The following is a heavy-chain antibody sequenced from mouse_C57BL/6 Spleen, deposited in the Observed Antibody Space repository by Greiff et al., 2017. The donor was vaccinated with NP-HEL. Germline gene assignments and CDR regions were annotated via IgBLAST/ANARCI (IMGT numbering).Heavy chain of an antibody. J-gene: IGHJ2*01. CDR1: GYTFTSYW. D-gene: IGHD1-1*01. V-gene: IGHV1-69*01. Sequence: QVQLQQPGAELVMPGASVKLSCKASGYTFTSYWMHWVKQRPGQGLEWIGEIDPSDSYTNYNQKFKGKSTLTVDKSSSTAYMQLSSLTSEDSAVYYCARGEITTVDCWGQGTTLTVSS. CDR3: ARGEITTVDC. CDR2: IDPSDSYT.